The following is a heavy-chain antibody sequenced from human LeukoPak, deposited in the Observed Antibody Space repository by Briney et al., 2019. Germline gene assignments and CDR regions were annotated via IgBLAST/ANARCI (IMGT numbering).Heavy chain of an antibody. V-gene: IGHV1-46*01. D-gene: IGHD3-10*01. Sequence: ASVKVSCKASGYTFTSYYMHWVRQAPGQGLEWMGIINPSGGSTSYAQKFQGRVTMTRDTSTSTVYMELSSLRSEDTAVYYCGRGRGVREGGKNWFDPWGQGTLVTVSS. CDR1: GYTFTSYY. CDR2: INPSGGST. CDR3: GRGRGVREGGKNWFDP. J-gene: IGHJ5*02.